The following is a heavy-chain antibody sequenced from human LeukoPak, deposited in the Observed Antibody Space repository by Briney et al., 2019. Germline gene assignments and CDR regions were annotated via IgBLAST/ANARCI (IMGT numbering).Heavy chain of an antibody. J-gene: IGHJ4*02. CDR1: GFTVSSKY. CDR3: ARGHGSGSSGPDY. Sequence: GGSLRLSCAASGFTVSSKYMSWVRQSPGKGLEWVSVIYSDGSTYYADSVKGRFIISRHNSKNTLYLQMNSLRAEDTAIYYCARGHGSGSSGPDYWGQGTLVTVSS. V-gene: IGHV3-53*04. D-gene: IGHD3-10*01. CDR2: IYSDGST.